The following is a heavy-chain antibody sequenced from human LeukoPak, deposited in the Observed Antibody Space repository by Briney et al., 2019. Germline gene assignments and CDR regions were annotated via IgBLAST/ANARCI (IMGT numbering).Heavy chain of an antibody. CDR1: GFTFSSYA. D-gene: IGHD1-26*01. Sequence: GGSLRLSCAASGFTFSSYAMSWVRQAPGKGLEWVSYISSSGSTIYYADSVKGRFTISRDNAKNSLYLQMNSLRAEDTAVYYCARVQWELPTLDYWGQGTLVTVSS. CDR2: ISSSGSTI. J-gene: IGHJ4*02. CDR3: ARVQWELPTLDY. V-gene: IGHV3-48*04.